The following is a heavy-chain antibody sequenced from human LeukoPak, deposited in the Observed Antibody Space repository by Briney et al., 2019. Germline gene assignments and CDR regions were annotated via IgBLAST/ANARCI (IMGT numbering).Heavy chain of an antibody. J-gene: IGHJ4*02. Sequence: GGSLRLSCAASGFTFSSYAMSWVRQAPGKGLERVSAISGSGGSTYYADSVKGRFTISRDNSKNTLYLQMNSLRAEDTAVYYCAKAMYSSGFYFDYWGQGTLVTVSS. CDR3: AKAMYSSGFYFDY. V-gene: IGHV3-23*01. CDR2: ISGSGGST. CDR1: GFTFSSYA. D-gene: IGHD6-19*01.